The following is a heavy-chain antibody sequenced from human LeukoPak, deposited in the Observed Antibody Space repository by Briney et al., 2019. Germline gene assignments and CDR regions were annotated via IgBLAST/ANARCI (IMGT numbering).Heavy chain of an antibody. V-gene: IGHV3-74*01. CDR2: INTDGSST. D-gene: IGHD1-26*01. CDR1: GFTFSSYW. CDR3: ARDGDPYYDY. J-gene: IGHJ4*02. Sequence: GGSLRLSCAASGFTFSSYWMHWVRQAPGKGLVWVSHINTDGSSTSYADSVKGRFTISRDNAKNTLYLQMNSLRAEDTAVYYCARDGDPYYDYWGQGTPVTVSS.